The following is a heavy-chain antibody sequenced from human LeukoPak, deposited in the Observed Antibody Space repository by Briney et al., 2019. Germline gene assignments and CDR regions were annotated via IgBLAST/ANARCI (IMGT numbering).Heavy chain of an antibody. J-gene: IGHJ3*02. CDR2: ISGSGAGT. CDR1: GFTFSTYW. V-gene: IGHV3-23*01. Sequence: PGGSLRLSCAASGFTFSTYWMHWVRQAPGKGLERVSSISGSGAGTYYADSVKGRFTISRDNSKNTLYLQMDSLRAEDTALYYCAKDKSGGWELLRDHDAFDIWGQGTMVTVSS. CDR3: AKDKSGGWELLRDHDAFDI. D-gene: IGHD1-26*01.